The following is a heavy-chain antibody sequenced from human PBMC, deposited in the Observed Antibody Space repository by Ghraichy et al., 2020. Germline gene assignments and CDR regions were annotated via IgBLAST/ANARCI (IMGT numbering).Heavy chain of an antibody. CDR2: LNYDGSST. J-gene: IGHJ4*02. Sequence: ETLSLTCAASGFTFSSYWMHWVRQAPGKGLVWVSRLNYDGSSTSYADSVKGRFTISRDNAKNTLYLQMNSLRAEDTAVYYCARGGNKRGSGSFGNDYWGQGTLVTVSS. D-gene: IGHD3-10*01. V-gene: IGHV3-74*01. CDR1: GFTFSSYW. CDR3: ARGGNKRGSGSFGNDY.